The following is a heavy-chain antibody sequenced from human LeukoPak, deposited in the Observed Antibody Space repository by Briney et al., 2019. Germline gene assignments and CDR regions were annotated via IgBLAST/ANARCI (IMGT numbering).Heavy chain of an antibody. CDR1: GGSFSGYY. Sequence: SQTLSLTCAVYGGSFSGYYCSWIRQPPGKGLEWLGEINHNGSTNYNPSLKSRVPISVDTSKNQFSLKLSSVKAADPGVYTCARGCYDSRGYYDAFDIWGQGTMVTVSS. CDR2: INHNGST. CDR3: ARGCYDSRGYYDAFDI. V-gene: IGHV4-34*01. J-gene: IGHJ3*02. D-gene: IGHD3-22*01.